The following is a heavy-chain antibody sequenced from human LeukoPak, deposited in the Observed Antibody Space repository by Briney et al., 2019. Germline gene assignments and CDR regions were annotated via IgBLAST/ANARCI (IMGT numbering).Heavy chain of an antibody. V-gene: IGHV3-21*01. CDR1: GFTFSSYS. CDR2: ISSSSSYI. J-gene: IGHJ5*02. Sequence: GGSLRLSCAASGFTFSSYSMNWVRQAPGKGLEWVSSISSSSSYIYYADSVKGRFTISRDNAKNSLYLQMNSLRAEDTAVYYCARDLPGIAVALPFYPWGQGTLVTVSS. D-gene: IGHD6-19*01. CDR3: ARDLPGIAVALPFYP.